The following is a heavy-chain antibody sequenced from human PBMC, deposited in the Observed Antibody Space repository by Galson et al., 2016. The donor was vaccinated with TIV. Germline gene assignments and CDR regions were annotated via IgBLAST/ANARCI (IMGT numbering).Heavy chain of an antibody. CDR1: GFTFGDFA. J-gene: IGHJ6*02. Sequence: LRLSCAASGFTFGDFAVHWVRQPPGKGLEWVSGISSNSVTLGYADSVKGRFTISRDNAKNSLYLQMSSLRAEDTALYYCTKGRGYSCGSPQDYYYGMDVWGRGTPVTVSS. CDR2: ISSNSVTL. D-gene: IGHD5-18*01. CDR3: TKGRGYSCGSPQDYYYGMDV. V-gene: IGHV3-9*01.